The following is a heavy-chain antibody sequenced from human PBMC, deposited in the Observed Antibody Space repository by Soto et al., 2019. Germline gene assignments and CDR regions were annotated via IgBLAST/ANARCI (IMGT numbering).Heavy chain of an antibody. CDR3: AKWHTYYYDSKGFSGFDC. D-gene: IGHD3-22*01. CDR2: ISGGGDTT. Sequence: EVQLLGSGGGLVQPGGSLRLSCAASGFTFSSYARTWVRQAPGKGLEWVSAISGGGDTTYYADSVKGRFTISRDNSKNTLYLQMNSLRAEDTAAYFCAKWHTYYYDSKGFSGFDCWGQGTQVTVSS. J-gene: IGHJ4*02. CDR1: GFTFSSYA. V-gene: IGHV3-23*01.